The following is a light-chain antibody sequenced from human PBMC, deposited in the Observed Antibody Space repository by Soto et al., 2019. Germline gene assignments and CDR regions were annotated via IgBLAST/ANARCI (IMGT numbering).Light chain of an antibody. Sequence: QSVLTQPASVSGSPGQSITISCTGTSSDVGSYNLVSWYQQHPGKAPKLMIYEGSKRPSGVSNRFSGSKSGNPASLTISGLQGEDEADYYCCSYAGSSTLVFGGGTKLTVL. J-gene: IGLJ2*01. CDR3: CSYAGSSTLV. V-gene: IGLV2-23*01. CDR2: EGS. CDR1: SSDVGSYNL.